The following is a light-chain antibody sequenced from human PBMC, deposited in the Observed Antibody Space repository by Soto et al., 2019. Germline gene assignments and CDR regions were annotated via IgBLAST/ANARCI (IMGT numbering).Light chain of an antibody. J-gene: IGKJ1*01. V-gene: IGKV3D-20*01. CDR3: QQYGSSPPGT. CDR2: DAS. Sequence: EIVLTQSPATLSLSPWERATLSCGASQSVSSSYLAWYQQRPGLAPRLLIYDASTRATGIPDRFSGSGSGTDFTLTISRLEPEDSAVYYCQQYGSSPPGTFGQGTKVDI. CDR1: QSVSSSY.